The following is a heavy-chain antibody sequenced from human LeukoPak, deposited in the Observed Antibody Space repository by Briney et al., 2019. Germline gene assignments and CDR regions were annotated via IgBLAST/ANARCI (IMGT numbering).Heavy chain of an antibody. CDR2: IKHDGSEK. D-gene: IGHD1-7*01. J-gene: IGHJ4*02. Sequence: GGSLRLSCAASGFTFSSYWMTWVRQAPGKGLEWVANIKHDGSEKYYVDSVRGRFTISRDNAKNSLYLQMNSLRAEDTAVYYCARAHNWKYGSFDFWGQGTLVTVSS. CDR3: ARAHNWKYGSFDF. V-gene: IGHV3-7*01. CDR1: GFTFSSYW.